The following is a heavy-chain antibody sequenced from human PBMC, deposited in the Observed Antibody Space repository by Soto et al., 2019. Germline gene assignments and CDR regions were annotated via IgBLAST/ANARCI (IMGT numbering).Heavy chain of an antibody. D-gene: IGHD3-22*01. CDR2: ISAYNGNT. Sequence: GASVKVSCKASGYTFTSYGISWVRQAPGQGLEWMGWISAYNGNTNYAQKLQGRVTMTTDTSTSTAYMELRSLRSDDTAVYYCARVWGPYYYDSSGYYSNWFDPWGQGTLVTVSS. J-gene: IGHJ5*02. CDR3: ARVWGPYYYDSSGYYSNWFDP. CDR1: GYTFTSYG. V-gene: IGHV1-18*01.